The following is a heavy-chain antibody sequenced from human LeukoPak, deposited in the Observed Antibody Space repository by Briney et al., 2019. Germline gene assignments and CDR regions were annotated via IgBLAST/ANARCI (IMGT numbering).Heavy chain of an antibody. V-gene: IGHV4-39*01. CDR1: DDSITSSDHF. CDR3: ARHGATMIVVEN. Sequence: SETLSLTCSVSDDSITSSDHFWGWIRPPPGKGLEWIGSVYYSGNTYSNPSLRSRVSISVDTSKNQFSLKLASVTAADTAVYFCARHGATMIVVENWGQGTLVTVSS. D-gene: IGHD3-22*01. CDR2: VYYSGNT. J-gene: IGHJ4*02.